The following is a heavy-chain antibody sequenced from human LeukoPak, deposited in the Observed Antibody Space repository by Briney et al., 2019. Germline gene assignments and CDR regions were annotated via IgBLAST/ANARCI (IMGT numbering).Heavy chain of an antibody. CDR1: GFTFDDYA. V-gene: IGHV3-9*01. CDR2: ITWNSDTI. CDR3: AKALSSSLNWFGP. J-gene: IGHJ5*02. D-gene: IGHD6-13*01. Sequence: GRSLRLSCAASGFTFDDYAMHWVRQAPGKGLEWVSGITWNSDTIAYADSVKGRFTISRDNARNSLYLQMNSLRAEDTALYYCAKALSSSLNWFGPWGQGTLVTVSS.